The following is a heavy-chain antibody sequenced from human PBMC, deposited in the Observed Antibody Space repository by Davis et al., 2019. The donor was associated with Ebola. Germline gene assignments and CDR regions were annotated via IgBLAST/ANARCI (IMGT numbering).Heavy chain of an antibody. CDR3: ARDLYYYDSSGYHRGSFDY. V-gene: IGHV3-33*08. D-gene: IGHD3-22*01. CDR1: GFTFSSYG. Sequence: GESLKISCAASGFTFSSYGMHWVRQAPGKGLEWVAVIWYDGSNKYYADSVKGRFTISRDNSKNTLYLQMNSLRAEDTAVYYCARDLYYYDSSGYHRGSFDYWGQGTLVTVSS. J-gene: IGHJ4*02. CDR2: IWYDGSNK.